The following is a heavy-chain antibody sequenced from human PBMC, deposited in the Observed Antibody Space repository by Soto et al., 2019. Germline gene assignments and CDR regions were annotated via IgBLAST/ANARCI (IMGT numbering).Heavy chain of an antibody. J-gene: IGHJ6*02. CDR2: IYYSGST. CDR3: ARLEMTAYGSGSRPTYYYYYGMDV. D-gene: IGHD3-10*01. Sequence: QLQLQESGPGLVKPSETLSLTCTVSGGSISSSSYYWGWIRQPPGKGLEWIGSIYYSGSTYYNPSLKRRVTISVETSKNQSALKLSSVTAADTAVYYCARLEMTAYGSGSRPTYYYYYGMDVWGQGTTVTVSS. CDR1: GGSISSSSYY. V-gene: IGHV4-39*01.